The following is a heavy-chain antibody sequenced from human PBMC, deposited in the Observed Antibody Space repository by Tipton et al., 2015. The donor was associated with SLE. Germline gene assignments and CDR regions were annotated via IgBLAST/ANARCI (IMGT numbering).Heavy chain of an antibody. CDR3: ARRIGGYYGMDV. Sequence: SLRLSCAASGFTFSSYAMYWVRQAPGKGLEWVAVISYDGSNKYYADSVKGRFTISRDNSKNTLYLQMNSLRAEDTAVYYCARRIGGYYGMDVWGQGTTVSVSS. D-gene: IGHD2-15*01. CDR1: GFTFSSYA. J-gene: IGHJ6*02. CDR2: ISYDGSNK. V-gene: IGHV3-30*04.